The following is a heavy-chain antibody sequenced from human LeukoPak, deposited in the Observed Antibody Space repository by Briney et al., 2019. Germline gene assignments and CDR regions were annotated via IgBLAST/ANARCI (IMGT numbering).Heavy chain of an antibody. CDR3: ARVRETYYDILTGYSDY. CDR2: ISAYNGNT. Sequence: SVKVSCKASGYTFTSYGISWVRQAPGQGLEWMGWISAYNGNTNYAQKLQGRVTMTTDTSTSTAYMELRSLRSDDTAVYYCARVRETYYDILTGYSDYWGQGTLVTVSS. D-gene: IGHD3-9*01. CDR1: GYTFTSYG. V-gene: IGHV1-18*01. J-gene: IGHJ4*02.